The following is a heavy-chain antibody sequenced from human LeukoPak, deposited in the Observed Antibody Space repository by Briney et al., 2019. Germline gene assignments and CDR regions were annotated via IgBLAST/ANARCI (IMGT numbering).Heavy chain of an antibody. J-gene: IGHJ4*02. CDR1: GFTFSNYF. CDR3: AKVDWRSDCSAGSCPN. D-gene: IGHD2-15*01. V-gene: IGHV3-23*01. Sequence: GGSLRLSCAVSGFTFSNYFFNWVRQAPGKGLEWVSGIGGSGGATYYADSVKGRFTISRDNSRNTLYLQINSLRAEDSAVYYCAKVDWRSDCSAGSCPNWGQGTLVTVSS. CDR2: IGGSGGAT.